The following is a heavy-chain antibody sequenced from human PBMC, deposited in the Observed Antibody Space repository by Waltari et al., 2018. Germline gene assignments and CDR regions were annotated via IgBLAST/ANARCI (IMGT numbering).Heavy chain of an antibody. V-gene: IGHV1-2*02. CDR3: AGLDDYGDYDPFGFDY. D-gene: IGHD4-17*01. CDR1: GYTFTGYY. CDR2: INPNSVGT. Sequence: QVQLVQSGAEVKKPGASVKVSCKASGYTFTGYYMHWVRQAPGQGLGWMGWINPNSVGTTYAQKFQGMVTMTRDTSISTAYMELSRLRSDDTAVYYCAGLDDYGDYDPFGFDYWGQGTLVPVSS. J-gene: IGHJ4*02.